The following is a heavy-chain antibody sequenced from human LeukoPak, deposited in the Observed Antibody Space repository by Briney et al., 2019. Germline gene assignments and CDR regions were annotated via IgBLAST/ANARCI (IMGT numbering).Heavy chain of an antibody. CDR1: GYTFTSYG. CDR3: ARYGSGSYYYYYYGMDV. D-gene: IGHD3-10*01. J-gene: IGHJ6*02. V-gene: IGHV7-4-1*02. Sequence: ASVKVSCKASGYTFTSYGISWVRQAPGQGLEWMGWINTNTGNPTYAQGFTGRLVFSLDTSVSTAYLQISSLKAEDTAVYYCARYGSGSYYYYYYGMDVWGQGTTVTVSS. CDR2: INTNTGNP.